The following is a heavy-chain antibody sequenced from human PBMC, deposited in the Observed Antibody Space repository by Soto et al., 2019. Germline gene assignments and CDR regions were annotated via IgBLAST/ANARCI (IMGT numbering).Heavy chain of an antibody. V-gene: IGHV3-48*03. D-gene: IGHD6-19*01. CDR1: GFSFNTYE. J-gene: IGHJ4*02. CDR3: GYGRGCDY. Sequence: EVQLVESGGGLVQPGGSLRLSCAASGFSFNTYEMNWVRQAPGKGLEWVSYISCSGSTIYYAYSVKGRDTVTSDNGKNTVCLETDGLRVEDTAVYSCGYGRGCDYWGQGTQVTVSS. CDR2: ISCSGSTI.